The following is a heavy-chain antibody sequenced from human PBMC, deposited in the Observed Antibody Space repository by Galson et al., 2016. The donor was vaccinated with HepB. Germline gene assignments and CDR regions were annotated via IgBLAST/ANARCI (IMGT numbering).Heavy chain of an antibody. V-gene: IGHV5-51*01. CDR1: GSRFLSYW. CDR3: AGLKDPGYGSSYYVGMDV. J-gene: IGHJ6*02. Sequence: QSGAEVKKPGESLKISCKGSGSRFLSYWIGWVRQMPGKGLEWMGIIYPGDSYTRYSPSLEGQVTISADKSISTAYLQWRSLKASDTAMYYCAGLKDPGYGSSYYVGMDVWGQGTTVTVSS. CDR2: IYPGDSYT. D-gene: IGHD3-10*01.